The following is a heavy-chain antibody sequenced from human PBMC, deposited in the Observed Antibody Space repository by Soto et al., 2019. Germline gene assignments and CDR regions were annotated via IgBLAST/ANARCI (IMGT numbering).Heavy chain of an antibody. V-gene: IGHV3-30*03. CDR1: GFTFDLYG. CDR3: AGIRLIQKGASEF. Sequence: PRGSLRLSCAASGFTFDLYGMHWVRQSPGKGLEWVTLISSDGNNQWYADSVRGRFTISRDNSNNILYLQMNSLRPEETVVYYCAGIRLIQKGASEFWCKGHVITVSS. D-gene: IGHD1-1*01. CDR2: ISSDGNNQ. J-gene: IGHJ4*02.